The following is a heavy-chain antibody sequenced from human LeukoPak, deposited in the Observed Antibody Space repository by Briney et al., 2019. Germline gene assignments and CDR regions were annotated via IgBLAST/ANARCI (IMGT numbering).Heavy chain of an antibody. CDR1: GGTFSSYA. J-gene: IGHJ6*03. CDR2: IIPIFGTA. D-gene: IGHD3-16*01. Sequence: GASVKVSCKASGGTFSSYAISWVRQAPGQGLEWMGGIIPIFGTANYAQKFQGRVTITADESTSTAYMELSSLRSEDTAAYYCARVYDGYYYYYMDVWGKGPTVTVSS. CDR3: ARVYDGYYYYYMDV. V-gene: IGHV1-69*13.